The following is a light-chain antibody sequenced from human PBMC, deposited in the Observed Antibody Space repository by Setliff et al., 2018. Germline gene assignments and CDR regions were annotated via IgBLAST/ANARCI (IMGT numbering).Light chain of an antibody. CDR3: QVSDTNSDLFVL. V-gene: IGLV3-21*04. CDR1: NIGSKG. CDR2: YDR. J-gene: IGLJ2*01. Sequence: SYELTQPPSVSVAPGKTAMITCEGNNIGSKGVHWYQQKPGQAPVLVIYYDRDRPSGIPERFSGSNSGNTATLTISRVEVGDETDYYCQVSDTNSDLFVLFGGGTQLTVL.